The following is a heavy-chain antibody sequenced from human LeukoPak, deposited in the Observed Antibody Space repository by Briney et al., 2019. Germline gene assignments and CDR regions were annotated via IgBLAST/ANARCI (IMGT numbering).Heavy chain of an antibody. CDR1: GFTVSSNY. CDR2: IYSGGST. J-gene: IGHJ4*02. CDR3: ARYPSDQYYFDY. V-gene: IGHV3-53*01. Sequence: PGGSLRLSCAASGFTVSSNYMSWVCQAPGKGLECVSVIYSGGSTYYADSVKGRFTISRDNSKNTLYLQMNSLRAEDTAVYYCARYPSDQYYFDYWGQGTLVTVSS.